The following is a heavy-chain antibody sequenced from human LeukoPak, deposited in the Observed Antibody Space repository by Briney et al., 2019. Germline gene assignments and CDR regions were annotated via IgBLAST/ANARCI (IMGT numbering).Heavy chain of an antibody. J-gene: IGHJ4*02. V-gene: IGHV3-11*01. CDR3: AKQWYDSAWYMRGFDH. CDR2: ISSSGSTI. D-gene: IGHD6-19*01. CDR1: GFTFSDYY. Sequence: GGSLRLSCAASGFTFSDYYMSWIRQAPGKGLEWVSYISSSGSTIYYADSVKGRFAISRDNAKNSLYLQMNSLRAEDTAIYYCAKQWYDSAWYMRGFDHWGQGTLVTVSS.